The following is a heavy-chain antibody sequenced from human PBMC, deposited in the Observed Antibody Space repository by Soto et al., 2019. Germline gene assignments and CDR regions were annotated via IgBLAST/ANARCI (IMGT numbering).Heavy chain of an antibody. CDR2: ISYDGSNK. V-gene: IGHV3-30-3*01. CDR3: ARDLVTMVRGVIYPLRGFDY. CDR1: GFTFSSYA. D-gene: IGHD3-10*01. Sequence: GGSLRLSCAASGFTFSSYAMHWVRQAPGKGLEWVAVISYDGSNKYYADSVKGRFTISRDNSKNTLYLQMNSLRAEDTAVYYCARDLVTMVRGVIYPLRGFDYWGQGTLVTVSS. J-gene: IGHJ4*02.